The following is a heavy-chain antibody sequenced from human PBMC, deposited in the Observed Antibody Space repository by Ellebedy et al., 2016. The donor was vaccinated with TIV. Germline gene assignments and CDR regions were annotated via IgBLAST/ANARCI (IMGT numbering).Heavy chain of an antibody. CDR3: ARDKDFWSGYFCDY. CDR2: VKQDGTEK. D-gene: IGHD3-3*01. CDR1: GFTFTSYW. Sequence: GESLKISCEASGFTFTSYWMYWVRQAPGKGLEWVATVKQDGTEKFYVDSVKGRFTISRDNAKKSLYLQMNSLRAEDTAVYYCARDKDFWSGYFCDYWGQGTLVTVSS. J-gene: IGHJ4*02. V-gene: IGHV3-7*03.